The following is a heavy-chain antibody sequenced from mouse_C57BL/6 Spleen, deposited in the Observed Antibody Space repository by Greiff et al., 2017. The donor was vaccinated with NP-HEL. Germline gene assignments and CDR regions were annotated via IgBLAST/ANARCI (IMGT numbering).Heavy chain of an antibody. CDR3: ARESNYYGSSPYFDY. D-gene: IGHD1-1*01. Sequence: QVQLQQSGAELVRPGTSVKVSCKASGYAFTNYLIEWVKQRPGQGLEWIGVINPGSGGTNYNEKFKGKATLTADKSSSTAYMQLSSLTSEDSAVYFGARESNYYGSSPYFDYWGQGTTLTVSS. J-gene: IGHJ2*01. CDR2: INPGSGGT. CDR1: GYAFTNYL. V-gene: IGHV1-54*01.